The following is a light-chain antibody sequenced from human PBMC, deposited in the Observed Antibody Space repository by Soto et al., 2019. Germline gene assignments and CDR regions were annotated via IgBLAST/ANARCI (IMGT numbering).Light chain of an antibody. CDR2: WAS. CDR3: HQFYGSPYT. CDR1: QSVLHSSNNKNR. Sequence: DIVMTQSPDSLAVSLGERATINCKSSQSVLHSSNNKNRLAWYQQKPGQPPKLLIYWASTRESGVPDRFSGSGSGTDFTLTISSLQAEDVAVYYCHQFYGSPYTFGQETKLEIK. V-gene: IGKV4-1*01. J-gene: IGKJ2*01.